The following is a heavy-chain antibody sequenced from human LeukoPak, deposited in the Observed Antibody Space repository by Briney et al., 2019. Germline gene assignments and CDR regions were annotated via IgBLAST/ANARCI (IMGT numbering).Heavy chain of an antibody. J-gene: IGHJ4*02. CDR2: IYWDDDK. CDR1: GFSLSTSGVG. Sequence: KVSGPTLVKPRRTLTLTCTFSGFSLSTSGVGVGWIRQPPGKALEWLALIYWDDDKRYSPSLKSRLTITKDTSKNQVVLTMTNMDPVDTATYYCARGEQQLVRPFFDYWGQGTLVTVSS. CDR3: ARGEQQLVRPFFDY. V-gene: IGHV2-5*02. D-gene: IGHD6-13*01.